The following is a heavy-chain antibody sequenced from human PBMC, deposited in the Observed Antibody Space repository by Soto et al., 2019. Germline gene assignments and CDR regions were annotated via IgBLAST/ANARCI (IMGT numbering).Heavy chain of an antibody. D-gene: IGHD3-22*01. CDR1: GDSVTISDYY. V-gene: IGHV4-39*01. CDR2: IHYSGST. Sequence: QLQLQESGPGLVKPSETLSLTCTVSGDSVTISDYYWGWIRQPRGKGLEWIGSIHYSGSTYYNPFVNRRVTRSGDTSNKQFPLKLTSVTAADAAVYYCAAHDSGGYYAEYWGQGTLVTVSA. J-gene: IGHJ4*02. CDR3: AAHDSGGYYAEY.